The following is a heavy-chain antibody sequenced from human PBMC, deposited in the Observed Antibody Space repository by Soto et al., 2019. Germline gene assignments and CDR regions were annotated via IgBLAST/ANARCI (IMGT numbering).Heavy chain of an antibody. V-gene: IGHV3-11*01. Sequence: QVQLVESGGGLVKPGGSLRLSCAASGFTFSDYYMSWIRQAPGKGLEWVSYISSSGSTIYYADSVKGRFTISRDNAKNSLYLEVNILGAEDTAVYYCAGGSGVGELLFMVYFDYWGQGTLVTVSS. J-gene: IGHJ4*02. CDR1: GFTFSDYY. D-gene: IGHD3-10*01. CDR2: ISSSGSTI. CDR3: AGGSGVGELLFMVYFDY.